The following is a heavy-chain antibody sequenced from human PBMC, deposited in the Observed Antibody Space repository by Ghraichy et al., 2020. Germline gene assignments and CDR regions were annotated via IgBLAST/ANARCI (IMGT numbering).Heavy chain of an antibody. CDR3: AKVGPAARSRFDY. CDR1: GFTFSSYA. Sequence: LSLTCAASGFTFSSYAMSWVRQAPGKGLEWVSAISGSGGSTYYADSVKGRFTISRDNSKNTLYLQMNSLRAEDTAVYYCAKVGPAARSRFDYWGQGTLVTVSS. D-gene: IGHD1-14*01. J-gene: IGHJ4*02. V-gene: IGHV3-23*01. CDR2: ISGSGGST.